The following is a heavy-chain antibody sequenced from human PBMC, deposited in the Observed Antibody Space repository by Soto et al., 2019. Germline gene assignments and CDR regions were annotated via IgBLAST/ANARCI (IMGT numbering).Heavy chain of an antibody. CDR3: ARDLGPEDY. J-gene: IGHJ4*02. Sequence: QVQLVESGGGVVQPGRSLRLSCAASGFTFSSYAVHWVRQAPGKGLEWVAVISYDGSNKYYADSVKGRFTISRDNSKNTLYLQMNSLRAEDTAVYYCARDLGPEDYWGQGTLVTVSS. V-gene: IGHV3-30-3*01. CDR2: ISYDGSNK. CDR1: GFTFSSYA.